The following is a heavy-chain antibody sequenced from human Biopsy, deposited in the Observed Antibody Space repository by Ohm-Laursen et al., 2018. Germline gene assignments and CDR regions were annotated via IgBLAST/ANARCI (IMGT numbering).Heavy chain of an antibody. Sequence: GTLSLTCAVSGVSISSSASYWGWFRQSPGMGLVWIGNIYYTGNTYYSPSLDSRLTISEDTSKNHFSLKLSSVTAADTAVYYCAKQGIRGYYEYWGQGSLVTVSS. V-gene: IGHV4-39*01. CDR2: IYYTGNT. CDR1: GVSISSSASY. CDR3: AKQGIRGYYEY. J-gene: IGHJ4*02. D-gene: IGHD3-22*01.